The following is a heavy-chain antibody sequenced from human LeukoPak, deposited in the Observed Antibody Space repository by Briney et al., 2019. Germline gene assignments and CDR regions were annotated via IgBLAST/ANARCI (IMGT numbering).Heavy chain of an antibody. J-gene: IGHJ5*02. D-gene: IGHD2-15*01. CDR2: ISSSGGST. CDR1: GFTFSSYA. V-gene: IGHV3-23*01. Sequence: PGGSLRLSCAASGFTFSSYAMTWVRQAPGKGLEWVSSISSSGGSTYYADSVRGRFTISRDNSKNTLYLQMNSLRAEDTAVYYCAMLSRGSEFDPWGQGTLVTVSS. CDR3: AMLSRGSEFDP.